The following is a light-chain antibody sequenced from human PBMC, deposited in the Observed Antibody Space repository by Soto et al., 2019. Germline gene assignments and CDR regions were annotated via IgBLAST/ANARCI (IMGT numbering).Light chain of an antibody. J-gene: IGKJ1*01. CDR2: WAS. CDR3: HQYYITPQS. V-gene: IGKV4-1*01. CDR1: QSLLYSSNNKNY. Sequence: DIVMTQSPDSLAVSLGYRSTINCNSSQSLLYSSNNKNYLTWYQQKPGQPPKLLIYWASTRESGVPDRFSGSGSGTDFTLTISSLQAEDVAVYYCHQYYITPQSFGQGTKVDIK.